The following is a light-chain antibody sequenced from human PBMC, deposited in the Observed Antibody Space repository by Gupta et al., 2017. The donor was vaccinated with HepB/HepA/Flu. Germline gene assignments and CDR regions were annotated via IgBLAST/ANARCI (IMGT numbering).Light chain of an antibody. CDR2: LNN. Sequence: VLRQPPSASWTPRQRVTISCSGTSSNIGSNTVNWYQQFPGSAPRLLISLNNQRPSGVSDRFSGSKSGTSASLAISRRQSEDEASYVCSLWDASLQVVFGGGTKLTVL. V-gene: IGLV1-44*01. CDR3: SLWDASLQVV. J-gene: IGLJ2*01. CDR1: SSNIGSNT.